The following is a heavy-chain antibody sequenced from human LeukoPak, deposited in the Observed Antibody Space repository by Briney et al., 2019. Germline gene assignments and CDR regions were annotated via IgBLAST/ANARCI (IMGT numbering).Heavy chain of an antibody. Sequence: SETLSLTCTVSGGSISSSYWSWIRQPPGQGLEWIGYIYYSGSTSYNPSLKSRVTISVDTSKNQFSLKLSSVTAADTAVYYCARHLGRSRGGQNWFDPWGQGTLVTVSS. CDR2: IYYSGST. D-gene: IGHD1-26*01. V-gene: IGHV4-59*08. CDR1: GGSISSSY. J-gene: IGHJ5*02. CDR3: ARHLGRSRGGQNWFDP.